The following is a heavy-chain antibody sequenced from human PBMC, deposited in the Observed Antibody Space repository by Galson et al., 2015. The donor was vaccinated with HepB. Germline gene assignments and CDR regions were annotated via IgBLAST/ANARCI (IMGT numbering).Heavy chain of an antibody. CDR3: ARGYYDSSGYYRGAFDI. D-gene: IGHD3-22*01. J-gene: IGHJ3*02. V-gene: IGHV3-20*01. Sequence: SLRLSCAASGFTFDDYGMSWVRQAPGKGLEWVSGINWNGGSTGYADSVKGRFTISRDNAKNSLYLQMNSLRAEDTALNHCARGYYDSSGYYRGAFDIWGQGTMVTVSS. CDR1: GFTFDDYG. CDR2: INWNGGST.